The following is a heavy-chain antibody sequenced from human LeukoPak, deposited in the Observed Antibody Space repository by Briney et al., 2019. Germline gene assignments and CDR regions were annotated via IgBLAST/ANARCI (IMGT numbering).Heavy chain of an antibody. CDR1: GFTFSSYW. V-gene: IGHV3-74*03. Sequence: PGGSLRLSCAASGFTFSSYWMHWVRQAPGKGLVWVSRINGDGTSTTYADSVKGRFTISRDNAKNTLYLQMNSLRTEDTAVYYCARDLTYSSSWYSCGYWGQGTLVTVSS. CDR2: INGDGTST. J-gene: IGHJ4*02. CDR3: ARDLTYSSSWYSCGY. D-gene: IGHD6-13*01.